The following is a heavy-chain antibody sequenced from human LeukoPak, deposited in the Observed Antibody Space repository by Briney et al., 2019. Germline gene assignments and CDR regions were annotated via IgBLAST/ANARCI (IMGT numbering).Heavy chain of an antibody. Sequence: SVTVSFTASGYTFTINGISWVRQAPGQGLEWMGRIIPIFGIANSAQKFQGRVTITADKSTNTAYMELSSLRSEDTAVYYCARDLEMATTLYWYFDLWGRGTLVTVSS. J-gene: IGHJ2*01. D-gene: IGHD5-24*01. CDR3: ARDLEMATTLYWYFDL. CDR1: GYTFTING. CDR2: IIPIFGIA. V-gene: IGHV1-69*04.